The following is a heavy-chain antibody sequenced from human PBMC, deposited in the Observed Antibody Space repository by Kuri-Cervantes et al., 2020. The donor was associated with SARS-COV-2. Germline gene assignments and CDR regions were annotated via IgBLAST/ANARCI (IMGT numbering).Heavy chain of an antibody. CDR1: GGSISSSSYY. D-gene: IGHD2-8*01. CDR3: ARTHAGLSPYYFDY. J-gene: IGHJ4*02. Sequence: LSCTVSGGSISSSSYYWGWIRQPPGKGLEWIGSIYHSGSTYYNPSLKSRVTISVDTSKNQFSLKLSSVTAADTAVYYCARTHAGLSPYYFDYWGQGTLVTVSS. V-gene: IGHV4-39*07. CDR2: IYHSGST.